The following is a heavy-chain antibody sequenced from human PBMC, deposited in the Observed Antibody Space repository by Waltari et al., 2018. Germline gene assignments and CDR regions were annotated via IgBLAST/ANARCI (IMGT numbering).Heavy chain of an antibody. CDR1: GGSISSGDYY. Sequence: QVQLQESGPGLVKPSQTLSLTCTVSGGSISSGDYYWRWIRQPPGKGLEWIGYIYTSGSTNYNPSLKSRVTMSVDTSKNQFSLKLSSVTAADTAVYYCASEFGDPYYMDVWGKGTTVTVSS. J-gene: IGHJ6*03. CDR3: ASEFGDPYYMDV. CDR2: IYTSGST. D-gene: IGHD3-10*01. V-gene: IGHV4-30-4*08.